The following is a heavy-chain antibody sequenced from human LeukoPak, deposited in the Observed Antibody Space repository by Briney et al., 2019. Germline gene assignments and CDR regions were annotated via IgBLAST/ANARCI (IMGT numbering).Heavy chain of an antibody. J-gene: IGHJ3*01. CDR2: ISYRGNT. V-gene: IGHV4-59*01. CDR3: ARESSSAAAFDV. D-gene: IGHD6-19*01. Sequence: SETLSLTCTVSGGSITNYYWTWIRQPPGKGLEWIGYISYRGNTNYNPSLKSQVTISVDGSKNQFSLNLSSVTAADTAVYYCARESSSAAAFDVWGQGTMVTVSS. CDR1: GGSITNYY.